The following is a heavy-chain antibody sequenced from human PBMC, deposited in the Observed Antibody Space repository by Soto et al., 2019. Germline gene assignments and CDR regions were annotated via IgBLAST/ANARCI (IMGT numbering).Heavy chain of an antibody. CDR2: ISYDGTYK. D-gene: IGHD5-12*01. V-gene: IGHV3-30-3*01. CDR1: GFIISGYA. Sequence: QVQLVESGGGVVQPGRSLRLSCAASGFIISGYAMHWVRQAPGKGLEWVALISYDGTYKYYADSVKGRFTMSSDKSKNTLYLQMNSLRAEDTAVFYCARGGGYDFFDYWGQGTLVTVSS. CDR3: ARGGGYDFFDY. J-gene: IGHJ4*02.